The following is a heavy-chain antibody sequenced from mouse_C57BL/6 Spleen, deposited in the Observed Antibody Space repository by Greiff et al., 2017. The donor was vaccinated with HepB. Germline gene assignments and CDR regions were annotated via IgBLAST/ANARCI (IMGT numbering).Heavy chain of an antibody. CDR1: GFTFSDYG. CDR3: ARRETPYWYFDV. Sequence: DVKLVESGGGLVKPGGSLKLSCAASGFTFSDYGMHWVRQAPEKGLEWVAYISSGSSTIYYADTVKGRFTISRDNAKNTLFLQMTSLRSEDTAMYYCARRETPYWYFDVWGTGTTVTVSS. J-gene: IGHJ1*03. CDR2: ISSGSSTI. V-gene: IGHV5-17*01.